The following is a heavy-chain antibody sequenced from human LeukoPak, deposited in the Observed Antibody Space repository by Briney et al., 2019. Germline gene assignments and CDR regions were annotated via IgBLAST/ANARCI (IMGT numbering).Heavy chain of an antibody. CDR3: TSRVTTTNDN. Sequence: GGSLRPSCTASGFSFSNAWMNWVRQAPGKGLEWVGRIKTKADGETTGYAASVKGRFTISRDDSKNTLYLQMNSLKTEDTAVYYCTSRVTTTNDNWGQGTLVTVSS. J-gene: IGHJ4*02. CDR2: IKTKADGETT. CDR1: GFSFSNAW. V-gene: IGHV3-15*01. D-gene: IGHD4-17*01.